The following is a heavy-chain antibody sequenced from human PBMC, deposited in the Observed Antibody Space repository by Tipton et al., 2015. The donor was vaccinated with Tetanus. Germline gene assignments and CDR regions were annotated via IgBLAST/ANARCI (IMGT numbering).Heavy chain of an antibody. CDR1: GFTFDDYA. V-gene: IGHV3-9*01. CDR3: ASGWYPYYFDY. D-gene: IGHD6-19*01. Sequence: SLRLSCAASGFTFDDYAMHWVRQAPGKGLEWVSGISWNSGSIGYADSVKGRFTISRDNAKNSLYLQMNSLRAEDTAVYYCASGWYPYYFDYWGQGTLVTVSS. J-gene: IGHJ4*02. CDR2: ISWNSGSI.